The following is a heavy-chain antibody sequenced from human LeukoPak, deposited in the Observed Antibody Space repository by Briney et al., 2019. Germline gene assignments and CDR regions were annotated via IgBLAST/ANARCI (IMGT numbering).Heavy chain of an antibody. V-gene: IGHV1-69*05. CDR2: ITPLFGTA. CDR3: ARADAFDI. CDR1: GGTFSKYT. J-gene: IGHJ3*02. Sequence: SVKVSCKASGGTFSKYTISWVRQRPGQGLEWMGGITPLFGTANYAQKFQGRVTMARDTSISTAYMELSRLTSDDTATYYCARADAFDIWGQGTMVTVSS.